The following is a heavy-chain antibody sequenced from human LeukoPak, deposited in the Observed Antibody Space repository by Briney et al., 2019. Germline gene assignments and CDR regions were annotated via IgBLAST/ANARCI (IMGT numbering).Heavy chain of an antibody. V-gene: IGHV4-4*07. D-gene: IGHD3-10*01. CDR2: IYTSGST. J-gene: IGHJ3*02. Sequence: SETLSLTCTVSGGSISDYYWSWVRQPAGKGLEWIGRIYTSGSTNYNPSLKSRVTISVDTSKNQFSLKLSSVTAADTAVYYCGGGFDLHDAFDIWGQGTMVTVSS. CDR1: GGSISDYY. CDR3: GGGFDLHDAFDI.